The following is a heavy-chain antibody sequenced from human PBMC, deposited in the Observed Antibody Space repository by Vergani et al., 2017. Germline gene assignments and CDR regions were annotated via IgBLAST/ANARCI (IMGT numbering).Heavy chain of an antibody. J-gene: IGHJ6*02. CDR3: ARESRDYGSGSYRHGMDV. CDR1: GYTFTSYG. CDR2: ISAYNGNT. D-gene: IGHD3-10*01. Sequence: QVQMVQSGAEVKKPGASVKVSCKASGYTFTSYGISWVRQAPGQGLEWMGWISAYNGNTNYAQKLQGRVTMTTDTSTSTAYMELRSLRSDDTAVYYCARESRDYGSGSYRHGMDVWGQGTTVTVSS. V-gene: IGHV1-18*01.